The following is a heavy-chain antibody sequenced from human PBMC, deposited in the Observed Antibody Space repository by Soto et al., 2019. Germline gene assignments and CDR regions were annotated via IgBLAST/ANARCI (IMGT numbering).Heavy chain of an antibody. CDR2: ISSDGSNI. CDR3: ARDGYYSNYYYYGMDV. CDR1: GFTFSSYA. J-gene: IGHJ6*02. D-gene: IGHD4-4*01. V-gene: IGHV3-30-3*01. Sequence: QVQLVESGGGVVQPGRSLRLSCAASGFTFSSYAIHWVRQAPGKGLEWVAVISSDGSNIYYADSVKGRFTISRDNFKDTLYLQMTTRTAEDTAVYYCARDGYYSNYYYYGMDVWGQGTTVTVSS.